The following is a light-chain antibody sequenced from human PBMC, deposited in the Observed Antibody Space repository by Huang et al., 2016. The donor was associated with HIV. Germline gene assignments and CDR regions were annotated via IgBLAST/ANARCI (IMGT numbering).Light chain of an antibody. CDR2: GAS. CDR1: QSVSSN. V-gene: IGKV3D-15*01. J-gene: IGKJ2*01. Sequence: EVVMTQSPATLSVSPGERATPSCRASQSVSSNLAWYQQKPGQAPRLLIYGASTRATGIPARFSGSGSGTEFTLTISSLQSEDFAVYYCQQYNNWPPVTFGQGTKLEIK. CDR3: QQYNNWPPVT.